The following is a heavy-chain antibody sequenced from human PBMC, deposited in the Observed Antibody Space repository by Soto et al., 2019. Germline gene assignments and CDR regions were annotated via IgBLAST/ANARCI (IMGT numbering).Heavy chain of an antibody. CDR1: GYTFTSYD. D-gene: IGHD2-15*01. V-gene: IGHV1-8*01. J-gene: IGHJ6*02. CDR2: MNPNSGNT. CDR3: AREIVVVVAATVPNYGMDV. Sequence: ASVKVSCKASGYTFTSYDINWVRQATGQGLEWMGWMNPNSGNTGYAQKFQGRVTMTRNTSISTAYMELSSLRSEDTAVYYCAREIVVVVAATVPNYGMDVWGHATTVTVSS.